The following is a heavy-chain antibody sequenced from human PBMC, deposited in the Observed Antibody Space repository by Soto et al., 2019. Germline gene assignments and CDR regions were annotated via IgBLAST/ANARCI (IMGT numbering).Heavy chain of an antibody. D-gene: IGHD2-21*01. CDR1: GYTFTSHY. CDR3: ARESLLTYDYEY. V-gene: IGHV1-46*01. Sequence: QVQLVQSGAEVKKPGASVKVSCRASGYTFTSHYMHWVRQAPGQGLEWMGIINPSGGSTTYAQKFQGRDTMTRDTSTSTVYMELSSLRSEDTAVYYCARESLLTYDYEYWGQGTLVTVSS. J-gene: IGHJ4*02. CDR2: INPSGGST.